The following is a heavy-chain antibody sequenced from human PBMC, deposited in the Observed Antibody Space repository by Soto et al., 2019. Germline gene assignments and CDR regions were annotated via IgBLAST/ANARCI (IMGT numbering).Heavy chain of an antibody. CDR3: AIGRRIAVAGNYGMDV. Sequence: GASGKVSCKASGYTFTSYGISWVRQAPGEGLEWLGWISAYDGNTNYAQKLQGRVTMSTDTSTSTAHMELISLRSDSTAVYYWAIGRRIAVAGNYGMDVWGQGT. D-gene: IGHD6-19*01. CDR1: GYTFTSYG. V-gene: IGHV1-18*04. CDR2: ISAYDGNT. J-gene: IGHJ6*02.